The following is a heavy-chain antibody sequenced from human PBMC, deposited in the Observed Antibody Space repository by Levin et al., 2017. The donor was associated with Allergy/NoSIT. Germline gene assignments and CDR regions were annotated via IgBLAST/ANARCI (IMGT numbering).Heavy chain of an antibody. Sequence: LRLSCAVSGGSISSGGYSWSWIRQPPGKGLEWIGNIYLSGSTYYNPSLTSRVTLSVDRSKNQFSLNLSSVTAADTAGYYCARVAGYSYGYYFDYWGQGTLVTVSS. V-gene: IGHV4-30-2*01. CDR3: ARVAGYSYGYYFDY. CDR1: GGSISSGGYS. D-gene: IGHD5-18*01. J-gene: IGHJ4*02. CDR2: IYLSGST.